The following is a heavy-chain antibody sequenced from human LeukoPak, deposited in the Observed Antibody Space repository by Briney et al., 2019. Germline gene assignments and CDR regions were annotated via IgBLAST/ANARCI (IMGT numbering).Heavy chain of an antibody. D-gene: IGHD7-27*01. V-gene: IGHV4-34*01. J-gene: IGHJ4*02. CDR1: GGSFSGYY. CDR2: INHSGST. Sequence: KPSETLSLTCAVYGGSFSGYYWSWIRQPPGKGLEWIGEINHSGSTNYNPSLKSRVTISVDTSKNQFSLDLTSVTAADTAVYYCASNTGTVFDYWGQGALVTVSS. CDR3: ASNTGTVFDY.